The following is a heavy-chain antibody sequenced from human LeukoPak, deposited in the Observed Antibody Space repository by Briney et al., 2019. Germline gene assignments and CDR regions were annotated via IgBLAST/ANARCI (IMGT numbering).Heavy chain of an antibody. CDR3: ARDRGVGIGAFDI. D-gene: IGHD6-13*01. CDR2: ISSSSSYI. V-gene: IGHV3-21*01. CDR1: GFTFSSYS. J-gene: IGHJ3*02. Sequence: GGSLRLSCAASGFTFSSYSMNWVRQAPGKGLEWVSSISSSSSYIYYADSVKDRFTISRDNAKNSLYLQMNSLRAEDTAVYYCARDRGVGIGAFDIWGQGTMVTVSS.